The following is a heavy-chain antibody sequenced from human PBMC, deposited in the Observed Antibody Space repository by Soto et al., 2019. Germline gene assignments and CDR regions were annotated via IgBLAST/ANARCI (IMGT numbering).Heavy chain of an antibody. CDR1: GFTVSSNY. CDR3: ARNPLYCSGGSCYSG. V-gene: IGHV3-53*01. D-gene: IGHD2-15*01. CDR2: IYSGGST. Sequence: GGSLRLSCAASGFTVSSNYMSWVRQAPGKGLEWVSVIYSGGSTYYADSVKGRFIISRDNSKNTLYLQMNSLRAEDTAVYYCARNPLYCSGGSCYSGWGQGTLVTVSS. J-gene: IGHJ4*02.